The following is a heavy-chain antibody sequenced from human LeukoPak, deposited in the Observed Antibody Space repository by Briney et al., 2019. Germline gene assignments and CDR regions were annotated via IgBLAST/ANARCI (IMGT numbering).Heavy chain of an antibody. CDR3: ARVLPYDYVWGDY. Sequence: SETLSLTCTVSGGSISSGSYYWSWIRQPAGKGLEWIGRIYTSGSTNYNPSLKSRVTISYTSRNQFSLKLNSVTAADTAVYYCARVLPYDYVWGDYWGQGTLVTVSS. J-gene: IGHJ4*02. D-gene: IGHD3-16*01. CDR2: IYTSGST. CDR1: GGSISSGSYY. V-gene: IGHV4-61*02.